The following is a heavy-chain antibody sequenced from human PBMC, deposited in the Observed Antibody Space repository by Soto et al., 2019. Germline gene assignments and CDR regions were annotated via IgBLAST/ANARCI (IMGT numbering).Heavy chain of an antibody. J-gene: IGHJ6*02. CDR3: ARSQGSSTSLEIYYYFYYGMDV. Sequence: QVQLVQSGAEVKKPGSSVKVSCKASGGTFSSYAISWVRQAPGQGLEWMGGIIPLSDTTNYAQKFQGRVTITAEESTSTAYMELSSLRSEDTAVYYCARSQGSSTSLEIYYYFYYGMDVWAQGTTVTDSS. CDR2: IIPLSDTT. V-gene: IGHV1-69*01. CDR1: GGTFSSYA. D-gene: IGHD2-2*01.